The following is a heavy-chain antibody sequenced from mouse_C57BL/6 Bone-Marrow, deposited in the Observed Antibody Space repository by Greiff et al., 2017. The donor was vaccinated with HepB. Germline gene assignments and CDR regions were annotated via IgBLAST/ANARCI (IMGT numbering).Heavy chain of an antibody. CDR2: RSYDGSN. CDR1: GYSITSGYY. Sequence: EVQLKESGPGLVKPSQSLSLTCSVTGYSITSGYYWNWIRQFPGNKLEWMGYRSYDGSNNYNPSLKNRISITRDTSKNQFFLKLNSVTTEDTATYYCARGGYDYDRYFDVWGTGTTVTVSS. CDR3: ARGGYDYDRYFDV. D-gene: IGHD2-4*01. V-gene: IGHV3-6*01. J-gene: IGHJ1*03.